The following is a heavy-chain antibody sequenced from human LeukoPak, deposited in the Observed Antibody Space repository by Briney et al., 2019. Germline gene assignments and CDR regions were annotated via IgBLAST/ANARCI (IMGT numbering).Heavy chain of an antibody. CDR2: INIDSRYI. Sequence: GGSLRLSCAASGFTFSAYSMNWVRQAPGKGLEWVSSINIDSRYIYYADSVKGRFTISRDNAKNSLYLQMNSLRAEDTAVYYCARLFGSGSYWLDSWGQGTLVTVSS. J-gene: IGHJ4*02. CDR3: ARLFGSGSYWLDS. D-gene: IGHD3-10*01. CDR1: GFTFSAYS. V-gene: IGHV3-21*01.